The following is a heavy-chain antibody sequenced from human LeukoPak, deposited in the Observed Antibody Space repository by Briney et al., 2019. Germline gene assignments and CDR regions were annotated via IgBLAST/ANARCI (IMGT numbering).Heavy chain of an antibody. D-gene: IGHD3-3*01. Sequence: GGSLRLSCAASGFTFSSYAMSWVRQAPGKGLEWVSAISGSGGSTCYADSVKGRFTISRDNSKNTLYLQMNSLRAEDTAVYYCAKVGPHYDFWSGYYFDYWGQGTLVTVSS. CDR3: AKVGPHYDFWSGYYFDY. V-gene: IGHV3-23*01. J-gene: IGHJ4*02. CDR2: ISGSGGST. CDR1: GFTFSSYA.